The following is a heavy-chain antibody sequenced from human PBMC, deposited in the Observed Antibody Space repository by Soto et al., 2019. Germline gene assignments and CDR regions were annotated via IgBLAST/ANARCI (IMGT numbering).Heavy chain of an antibody. D-gene: IGHD3-16*02. CDR1: AAAFARYY. CDR3: ARSSGGVFGIIIEGSTWLAP. V-gene: IGHV1-46*01. J-gene: IGHJ5*02. Sequence: ACAQVTLEASAAAFARYYRNWVRQATGNGLEWMGIINPNGGSTRFAQTFQGRITMTTDTSTSTVYMELRSLRSEDTAVYYCARSSGGVFGIIIEGSTWLAPWGQ. CDR2: INPNGGST.